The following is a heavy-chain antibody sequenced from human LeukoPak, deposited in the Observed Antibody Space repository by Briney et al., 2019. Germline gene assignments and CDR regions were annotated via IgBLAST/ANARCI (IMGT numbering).Heavy chain of an antibody. D-gene: IGHD6-6*01. CDR2: IYYSGNT. Sequence: SSETLSLTCTVSGGSISSYYWSWIRQPPGKGLEWIGYIYYSGNTNYNPSLKSRVTISVDTSKNQFSLKLSSVTAADTAVYYCARRRSSLSGYYYMDVWGKGTTVTVSS. CDR1: GGSISSYY. CDR3: ARRRSSLSGYYYMDV. V-gene: IGHV4-59*08. J-gene: IGHJ6*03.